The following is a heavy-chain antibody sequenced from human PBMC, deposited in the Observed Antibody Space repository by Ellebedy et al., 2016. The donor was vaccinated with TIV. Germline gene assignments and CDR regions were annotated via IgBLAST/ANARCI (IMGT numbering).Heavy chain of an antibody. Sequence: MPSETLSLTCTVSGGSISSYYWSWIRQPPGKGLEWIGYIYDSGNTNYNPSLKSRVTMSVDTSKNQFFLNLSSVTAADTAVYYCARLWSGYSGYYFDFWGQGALVTVSS. CDR3: ARLWSGYSGYYFDF. V-gene: IGHV4-59*01. D-gene: IGHD3-3*01. J-gene: IGHJ4*02. CDR2: IYDSGNT. CDR1: GGSISSYY.